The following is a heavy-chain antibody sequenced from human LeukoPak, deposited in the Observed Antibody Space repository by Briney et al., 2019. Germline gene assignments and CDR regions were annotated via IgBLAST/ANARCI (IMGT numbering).Heavy chain of an antibody. D-gene: IGHD5-24*01. J-gene: IGHJ3*02. V-gene: IGHV3-7*01. CDR1: GFSFSTHW. CDR2: IKQDGSVI. Sequence: GGSLRLSCAASGFSFSTHWMSWFRQAPGKGLEWVALIKQDGSVIHYVDSVKGRFTISRDNAKNSLSHQMNSLRADDTAVYYCAGDEGWTFDIWGQGTKVTVSS. CDR3: AGDEGWTFDI.